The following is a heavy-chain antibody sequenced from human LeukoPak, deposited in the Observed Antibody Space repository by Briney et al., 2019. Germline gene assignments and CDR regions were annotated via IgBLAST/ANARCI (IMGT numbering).Heavy chain of an antibody. J-gene: IGHJ4*02. D-gene: IGHD3-22*01. V-gene: IGHV3-30-3*01. CDR1: GFTFSSYA. CDR2: ISYDGSNK. Sequence: GGSLRLSCAASGFTFSSYAMHWVRQAPGKGLEWVAVISYDGSNKYYADSVKGRFTISRDNSKNTLYLQMNSLRAEDTAVYYCARDGSYYDSSGYTPLNFDYWGQGTLVTVSS. CDR3: ARDGSYYDSSGYTPLNFDY.